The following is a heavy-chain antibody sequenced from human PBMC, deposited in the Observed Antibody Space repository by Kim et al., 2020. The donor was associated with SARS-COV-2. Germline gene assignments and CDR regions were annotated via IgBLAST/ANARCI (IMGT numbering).Heavy chain of an antibody. CDR3: ARGAVQQLVRFFDY. D-gene: IGHD6-13*01. V-gene: IGHV3-30-3*01. Sequence: GGSLRLSCAASGFTFSSYAMHWVRQAPGKGLEWVAVISYDGSNKYYADSVKGRFTISRDNSKNTLYLQMNSLRAEDTAVYYCARGAVQQLVRFFDYWGQG. CDR1: GFTFSSYA. CDR2: ISYDGSNK. J-gene: IGHJ4*02.